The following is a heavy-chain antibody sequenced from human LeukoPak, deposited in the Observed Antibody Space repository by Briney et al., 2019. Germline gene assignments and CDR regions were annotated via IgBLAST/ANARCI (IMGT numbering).Heavy chain of an antibody. Sequence: GGSLRVSCAASGFTFVDYAMHWVRQARGKGLEWVSGISWNSGSIGYADSVKGRFTISRDNAKNSLYLQMNSLRAEDTALYYCAKVSSVVAVAAYFDYWGQGTLVTVSS. CDR3: AKVSSVVAVAAYFDY. J-gene: IGHJ4*02. CDR2: ISWNSGSI. D-gene: IGHD6-19*01. V-gene: IGHV3-9*01. CDR1: GFTFVDYA.